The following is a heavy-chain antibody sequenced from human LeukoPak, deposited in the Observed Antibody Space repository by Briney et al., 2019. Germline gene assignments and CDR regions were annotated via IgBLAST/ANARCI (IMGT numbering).Heavy chain of an antibody. J-gene: IGHJ1*01. D-gene: IGHD4-23*01. CDR1: GFTFSSYE. V-gene: IGHV3-21*01. CDR3: ARDPDYGGNPGYFQH. Sequence: GGSLRLSCIVSGFTFSSYEMNWVRQAPGKGLEWVSSISSSSSYIYYADSVKGRFTISRDNAKNSLYLQVNSLRAEDTAVYYCARDPDYGGNPGYFQHWGQGTLVTVSS. CDR2: ISSSSSYI.